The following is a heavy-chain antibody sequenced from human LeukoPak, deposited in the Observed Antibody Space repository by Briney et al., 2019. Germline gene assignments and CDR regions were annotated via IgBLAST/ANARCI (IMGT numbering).Heavy chain of an antibody. CDR3: AADQRSSSH. J-gene: IGHJ4*02. CDR2: INPNSGGT. Sequence: ASVKVSCKTSGYTFTSYDINWVRQAPGQGLEWMGWINPNSGGTNYAQKFQERVTITRDMSTSTAYMELSSLRSEDTAVYYCAADQRSSSHWGQGTLVTVSS. V-gene: IGHV1-8*01. CDR1: GYTFTSYD. D-gene: IGHD6-6*01.